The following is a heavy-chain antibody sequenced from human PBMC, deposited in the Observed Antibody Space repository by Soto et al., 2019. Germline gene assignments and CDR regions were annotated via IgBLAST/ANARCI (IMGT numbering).Heavy chain of an antibody. J-gene: IGHJ4*02. D-gene: IGHD3-3*01. CDR1: GFTFSSYG. CDR3: AKDRNVLRFLEWLSPLDY. CDR2: ISYDGSNK. V-gene: IGHV3-30*18. Sequence: PGGSLRLSCAASGFTFSSYGMHWVRQAPGKGLEWVAVISYDGSNKYYAGSVKGRFTISRDNSKNTLYLQMNSLRAEDTAVYYCAKDRNVLRFLEWLSPLDYWGQGTLVTVSS.